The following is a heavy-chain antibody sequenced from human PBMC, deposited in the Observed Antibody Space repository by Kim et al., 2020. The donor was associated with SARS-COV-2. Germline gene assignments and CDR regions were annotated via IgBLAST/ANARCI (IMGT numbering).Heavy chain of an antibody. CDR2: IYYTGSS. CDR3: ARGPPIGGGDCYSH. CDR1: GGSISSGDYY. J-gene: IGHJ4*02. V-gene: IGHV4-30-4*08. Sequence: SETLSLTCTVSGGSISSGDYYWSWIRQPPGKGLEWIGYIYYTGSSHYNPSLNSRVTISIDTSKNQFSLKLSSVTAADTAVYYCARGPPIGGGDCYSHWGQGTLGTVSP. D-gene: IGHD2-21*02.